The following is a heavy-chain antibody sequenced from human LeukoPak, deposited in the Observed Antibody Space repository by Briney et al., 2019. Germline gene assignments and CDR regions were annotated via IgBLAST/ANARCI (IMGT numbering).Heavy chain of an antibody. CDR1: GFAFSSYA. V-gene: IGHV3-30*04. CDR2: ISYDGSNK. CDR3: ARAMVRGVMYGGFDY. J-gene: IGHJ4*02. D-gene: IGHD3-10*01. Sequence: GGSLRLSCAASGFAFSSYAMHWVRQAPGKGLKWVAVISYDGSNKYYADSVKGRFTISRDNSKNTLYLQMNSLRAEDTAVYYCARAMVRGVMYGGFDYWGQGTLVTVSS.